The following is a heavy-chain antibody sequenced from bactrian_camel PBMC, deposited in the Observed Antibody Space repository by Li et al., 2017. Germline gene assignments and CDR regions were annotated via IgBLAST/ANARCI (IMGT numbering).Heavy chain of an antibody. Sequence: HVQLVESGGGSVQAGESLRLSCVASEETRRSVYCMGWFRQAPGKEREGVARIATGSGNTYYADSVKGRFTISQDNAKNTVYLQMNGLKPEDTAMYYCATLMVKGSCAVVTAMDDWGKGTQVTVS. V-gene: IGHV3S63*01. CDR2: IATGSGNT. J-gene: IGHJ7*01. CDR1: EETRRSVYC. D-gene: IGHD6*01.